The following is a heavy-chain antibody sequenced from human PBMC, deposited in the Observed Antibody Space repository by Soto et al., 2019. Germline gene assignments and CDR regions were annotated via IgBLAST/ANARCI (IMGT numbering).Heavy chain of an antibody. D-gene: IGHD6-6*01. J-gene: IGHJ6*03. V-gene: IGHV3-64*01. CDR2: ISTNGVGT. Sequence: EVQLVESGGGLAQPGGSLRLSCAASGFTLSGYAMDWVRQAPGKGLEYVSGISTNGVGTYYANSVQGRFTISRDNYKNTVYLQMVSLRPEDMAVYYCARRARPDFYYMDVWGKGTTVTVSS. CDR3: ARRARPDFYYMDV. CDR1: GFTLSGYA.